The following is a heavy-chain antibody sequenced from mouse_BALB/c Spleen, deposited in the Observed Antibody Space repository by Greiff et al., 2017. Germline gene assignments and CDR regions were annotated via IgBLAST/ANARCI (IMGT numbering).Heavy chain of an antibody. Sequence: QVQLKESGAELVRPGASVTLSCKASGYTFTDYEMHWVKQTPVHGLEWIGAIDPETGGTAYNQKFKGKATLTVDKSSSTAYMQLSSLTSEDSAVYYCARPIITTVVAHFDYWGQGTTLTVSS. CDR3: ARPIITTVVAHFDY. CDR1: GYTFTDYE. D-gene: IGHD1-1*01. J-gene: IGHJ2*01. CDR2: IDPETGGT. V-gene: IGHV1-15*01.